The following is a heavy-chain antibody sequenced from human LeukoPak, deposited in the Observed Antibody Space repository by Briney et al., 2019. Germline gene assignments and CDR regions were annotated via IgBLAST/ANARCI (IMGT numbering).Heavy chain of an antibody. CDR1: GFTFSHYT. J-gene: IGHJ4*02. CDR3: AKDHIWNGIAIYGVTED. D-gene: IGHD3-3*01. Sequence: PGGSLRLSCAASGFTFSHYTLSWVRQAPGKGLEWVSLISGSGATTYYADSVKGRFTISGDNSKNTLYLQMTSLGAEDTAVYYCAKDHIWNGIAIYGVTEDWGQGTLVTVSS. CDR2: ISGSGATT. V-gene: IGHV3-23*01.